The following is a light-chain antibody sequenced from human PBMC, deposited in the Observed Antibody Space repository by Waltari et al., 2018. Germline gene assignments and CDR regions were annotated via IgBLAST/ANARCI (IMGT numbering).Light chain of an antibody. J-gene: IGKJ5*01. Sequence: EIVMTQSPATLSVSPGERATLSCRASQSVSNNLAWYQQKPGQAPGLLVYGASTRATSIPVRVGGSGSGKEYPLSISSLQSEEFAVCYCQQHNSWPPRIPFGQGTRLEI. CDR2: GAS. V-gene: IGKV3-15*01. CDR3: QQHNSWPPRIP. CDR1: QSVSNN.